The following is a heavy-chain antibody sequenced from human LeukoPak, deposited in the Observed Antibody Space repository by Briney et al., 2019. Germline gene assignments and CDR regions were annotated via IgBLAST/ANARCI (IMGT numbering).Heavy chain of an antibody. V-gene: IGHV3-73*01. CDR3: SSYSNYGGY. D-gene: IGHD4-11*01. Sequence: GGSLRLSCATSGLTFSGSAMHRVRQASGKGLEWVGRIRCKANSYATAYAESVKGRFTISRDDSKTTAYLQMNSLKTEDTAVYYCSSYSNYGGYWGQGTLVTVSS. CDR1: GLTFSGSA. CDR2: IRCKANSYAT. J-gene: IGHJ4*02.